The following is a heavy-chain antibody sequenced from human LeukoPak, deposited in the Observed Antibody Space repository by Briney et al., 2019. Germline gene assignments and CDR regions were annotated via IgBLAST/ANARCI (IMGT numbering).Heavy chain of an antibody. Sequence: ASVKVSCKASGYTFTSYGISWVRQAPGQGLEWMGWISAYNGNTNYAQKLQGRVTMTTDTSTSTAYMELRSLRSDDTAVYYCARDIVVVVAATNWFGPWGQGTLVTVSS. D-gene: IGHD2-15*01. CDR1: GYTFTSYG. J-gene: IGHJ5*02. CDR2: ISAYNGNT. V-gene: IGHV1-18*01. CDR3: ARDIVVVVAATNWFGP.